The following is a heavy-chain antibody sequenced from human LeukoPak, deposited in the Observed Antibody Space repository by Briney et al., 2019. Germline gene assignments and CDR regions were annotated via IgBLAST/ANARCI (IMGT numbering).Heavy chain of an antibody. CDR2: IKSKTDGGTT. V-gene: IGHV3-15*01. D-gene: IGHD1-7*01. CDR1: GFTFSNAW. CDR3: TTDRRYNWNFAPSPCLY. J-gene: IGHJ4*02. Sequence: GGSLRLSCAASGFTFSNAWMSWVRQAPGKGLEWVGRIKSKTDGGTTDYAAPVKGRFTISRDDSKNTLYLQMNSLKTEDTAVYYCTTDRRYNWNFAPSPCLYWGQGTLVTVSS.